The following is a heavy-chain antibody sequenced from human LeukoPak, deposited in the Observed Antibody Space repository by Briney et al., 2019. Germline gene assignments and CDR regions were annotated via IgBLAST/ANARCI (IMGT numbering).Heavy chain of an antibody. CDR1: GSSISSYY. D-gene: IGHD3-10*01. CDR3: ARSITMVRGVPGY. Sequence: SETLSLTCTVSGSSISSYYWSWIRQPPGKGLEWIGYIYYSGSTNYNPSLKSRVTISVDTSKNQFSLKLSSVTAADTAVYYCARSITMVRGVPGYWGQGTLVTVSS. J-gene: IGHJ4*02. CDR2: IYYSGST. V-gene: IGHV4-59*01.